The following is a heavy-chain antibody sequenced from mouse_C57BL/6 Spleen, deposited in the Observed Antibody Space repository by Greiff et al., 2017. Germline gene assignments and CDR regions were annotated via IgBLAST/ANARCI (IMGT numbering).Heavy chain of an antibody. Sequence: DVLLVESGGGLVKPGGSLKLSCAASGFTFSDYGMHWVRQAPEKGLEWVAYISSGSSTIYYADTVKGRFTISRDNAKNTLFLQMTSLMSEDTAMYYCARPYYYGSSCYYYAIDYWGQGTSVTVSS. CDR1: GFTFSDYG. J-gene: IGHJ4*01. V-gene: IGHV5-17*01. D-gene: IGHD1-1*01. CDR2: ISSGSSTI. CDR3: ARPYYYGSSCYYYAIDY.